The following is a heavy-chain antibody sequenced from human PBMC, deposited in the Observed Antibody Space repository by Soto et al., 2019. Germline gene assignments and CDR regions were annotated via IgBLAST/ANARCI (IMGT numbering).Heavy chain of an antibody. CDR3: ARDYYDSSGYLREYYFDY. J-gene: IGHJ4*02. Sequence: GASVKVSCKASGYTFTSYGISWVRQAPGQGLEWMGWISAYNGNTNYAQKLQGRVTMTTDTSTSTAYMELRSLRSDDTAVYYCARDYYDSSGYLREYYFDYWGQGTLVTVSS. V-gene: IGHV1-18*04. CDR1: GYTFTSYG. CDR2: ISAYNGNT. D-gene: IGHD3-22*01.